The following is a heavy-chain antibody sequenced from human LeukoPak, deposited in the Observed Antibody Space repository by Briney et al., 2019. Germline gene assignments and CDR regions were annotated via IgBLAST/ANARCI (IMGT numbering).Heavy chain of an antibody. Sequence: GGSLRLSCVVSGFTFTDYVMNGAGQARGKGLDWGAGVSNRDGSAYYADSVKGRFSVSRDNSKNTLHLQMDSLRDEDTALYYCASGMAMTGDGPFDFWGQGTRVTVSS. V-gene: IGHV3-23*01. J-gene: IGHJ4*02. CDR3: ASGMAMTGDGPFDF. CDR2: VSNRDGSA. CDR1: GFTFTDYV. D-gene: IGHD6-19*01.